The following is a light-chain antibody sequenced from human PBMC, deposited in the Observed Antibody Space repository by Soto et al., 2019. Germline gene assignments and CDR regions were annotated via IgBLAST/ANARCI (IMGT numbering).Light chain of an antibody. CDR1: SSNIGKNY. J-gene: IGLJ3*02. Sequence: QSVLTQPPSVSAAPGQKVTISCSGSSSNIGKNYVSWYQQLPGTAPKLLILDNNKWPSGIPDRFSGSKSGTSATLGITGLQTGDEADYYCATWDTSLSSGVFGGGTKLTVL. CDR2: DNN. V-gene: IGLV1-51*01. CDR3: ATWDTSLSSGV.